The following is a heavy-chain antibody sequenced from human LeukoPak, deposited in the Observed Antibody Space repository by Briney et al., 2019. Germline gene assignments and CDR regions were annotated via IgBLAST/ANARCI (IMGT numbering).Heavy chain of an antibody. D-gene: IGHD3-22*01. CDR3: ARHSPMIVVVIDP. J-gene: IGHJ4*02. V-gene: IGHV4-39*01. CDR1: GDSINSSNYY. CDR2: LYYRGNT. Sequence: PSETLSLTCTVSGDSINSSNYYWGWIRQPPGKGLEWIGSLYYRGNTYYNLSLKSRVTISVDTSKNQLSLKLNSVTAADTAVYYCARHSPMIVVVIDPWGQGTLVTVSS.